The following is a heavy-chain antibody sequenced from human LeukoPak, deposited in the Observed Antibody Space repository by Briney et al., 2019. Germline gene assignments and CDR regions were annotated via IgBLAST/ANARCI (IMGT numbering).Heavy chain of an antibody. CDR2: IYSGGST. Sequence: GGSLRLSCAASGFTFSSYSMSWVRQAPGKGLEWVSVIYSGGSTYYADSVKGRFTISRDNSKNTLYLQMNSLRAEDTAVYYCASTPRRAPVGASTPYYYYGMDVWGQGTTVTVSS. J-gene: IGHJ6*02. CDR1: GFTFSSYS. CDR3: ASTPRRAPVGASTPYYYYGMDV. V-gene: IGHV3-53*01. D-gene: IGHD1-26*01.